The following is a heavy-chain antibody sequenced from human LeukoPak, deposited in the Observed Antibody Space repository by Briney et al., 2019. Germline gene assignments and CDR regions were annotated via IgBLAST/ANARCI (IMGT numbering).Heavy chain of an antibody. D-gene: IGHD3-3*01. CDR1: GFTFSSYA. CDR2: ISGSGGST. V-gene: IGHV3-23*01. J-gene: IGHJ6*02. Sequence: GGSLRLSCAASGFTFSSYAMSWVRQAPGKGLEWVSAISGSGGSTYYVDSVKGRFTISRDNTKNTLYLQMNSLRAEDTAVYYCAKVPYYDFWSGYYSYGMDVWGQGTTVTVSS. CDR3: AKVPYYDFWSGYYSYGMDV.